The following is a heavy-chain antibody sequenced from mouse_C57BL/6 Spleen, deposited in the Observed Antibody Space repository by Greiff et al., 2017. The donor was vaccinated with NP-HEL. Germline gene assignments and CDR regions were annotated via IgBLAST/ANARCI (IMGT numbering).Heavy chain of an antibody. V-gene: IGHV1-9*01. CDR3: ARDDYDGMDY. Sequence: VQLQQSGAELMKPGASVKLSCKATGYTFTGYWIEWVKQRPGHGLEWIGEILPGSGSTNYNAKFKGKATFTADTSSNTAYMQLSSLTTEDSAIYYCARDDYDGMDYWGQGTSVTVSS. CDR1: GYTFTGYW. J-gene: IGHJ4*01. CDR2: ILPGSGST.